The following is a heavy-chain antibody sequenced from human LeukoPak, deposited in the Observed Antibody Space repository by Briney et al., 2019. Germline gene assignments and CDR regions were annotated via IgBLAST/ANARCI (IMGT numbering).Heavy chain of an antibody. CDR1: GGSISSSSYY. D-gene: IGHD2-2*01. J-gene: IGHJ4*02. V-gene: IGHV4-39*07. Sequence: PSETLSLTCTVSGGSISSSSYYWGWIRQPPGKGLEWIGSIYYSGSTYYNPSLKSRVTISVDTSKNQFSLKLSSVTAADTAVYYCARGGGQLALFSYWGQGTLVTFSS. CDR2: IYYSGST. CDR3: ARGGGQLALFSY.